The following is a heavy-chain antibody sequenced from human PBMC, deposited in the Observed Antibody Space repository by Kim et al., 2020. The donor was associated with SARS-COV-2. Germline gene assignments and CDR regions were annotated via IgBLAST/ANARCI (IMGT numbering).Heavy chain of an antibody. CDR2: LYSSGST. Sequence: GGSLRLSCAAFGFTVSSNYMSWVRQAPGKGLEWVSVLYSSGSTYYADSVKGRFTISRDNSKNTLYLEISSLRAEDTAVYYCACRSATNREYAFDIWGQGTTVTVSS. D-gene: IGHD2-2*01. J-gene: IGHJ3*02. CDR1: GFTVSSNY. V-gene: IGHV3-66*01. CDR3: ACRSATNREYAFDI.